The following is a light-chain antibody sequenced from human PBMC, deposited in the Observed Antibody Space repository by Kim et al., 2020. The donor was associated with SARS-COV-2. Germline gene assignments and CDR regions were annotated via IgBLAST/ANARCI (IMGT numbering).Light chain of an antibody. J-gene: IGLJ2*01. CDR2: EVT. V-gene: IGLV2-8*01. CDR3: CSYAGNNIVV. Sequence: QSALTQPPSASGSPGQSVTISCTGTSSDIGGYNYVSWYRQYPGRAPQLIISEVTKRPSGVPNRLFGSKSGNTASLTVSWLQADDEAHYYCCSYAGNNIVVFGGGTQLTVL. CDR1: SSDIGGYNY.